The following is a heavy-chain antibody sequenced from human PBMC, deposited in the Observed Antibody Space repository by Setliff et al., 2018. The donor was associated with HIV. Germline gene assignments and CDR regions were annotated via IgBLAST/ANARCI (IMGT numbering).Heavy chain of an antibody. CDR1: GFTFSSYG. J-gene: IGHJ4*02. D-gene: IGHD3-3*01. CDR2: IWYDGSYK. V-gene: IGHV3-33*01. CDR3: ARDANYNFWSGHYTSPSYFDY. Sequence: GGSLRLSCAASGFTFSSYGMHWVRQAPGKGLERVAVIWYDGSYKYYADSVKGRFTISRDKSKNTLYLQKDSLRAEDTAVYYCARDANYNFWSGHYTSPSYFDYWGQGTLVTVSS.